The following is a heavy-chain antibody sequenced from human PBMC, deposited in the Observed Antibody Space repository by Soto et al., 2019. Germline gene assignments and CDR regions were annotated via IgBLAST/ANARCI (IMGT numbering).Heavy chain of an antibody. CDR2: INHSGST. CDR1: GGSFSGYY. J-gene: IGHJ6*02. V-gene: IGHV4-34*01. CDR3: ARMSPQQQLVRVHYYYYGMDV. Sequence: PSETLSLTCAVYGGSFSGYYWSWIRQPPGKGLEWIGEINHSGSTNYNPSLKSRVTISVDTSKNQLSLRLSSATAADTAVYYCARMSPQQQLVRVHYYYYGMDVWGQGTKVTVSS. D-gene: IGHD6-13*01.